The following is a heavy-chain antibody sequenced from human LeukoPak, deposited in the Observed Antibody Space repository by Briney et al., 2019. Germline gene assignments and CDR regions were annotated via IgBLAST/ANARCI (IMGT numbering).Heavy chain of an antibody. V-gene: IGHV4-59*11. D-gene: IGHD2-2*01. CDR3: ARYCSSSSCYASFDC. CDR2: IHYSGST. Sequence: PSETLSLTCTVSGGSISSHYWSWIRQPPGKGLEYIAYIHYSGSTDYNPTLKSRVTISVDTSKNQFSLKLSSVTAADTAVYYCARYCSSSSCYASFDCWGQGTLVTVSS. J-gene: IGHJ4*02. CDR1: GGSISSHY.